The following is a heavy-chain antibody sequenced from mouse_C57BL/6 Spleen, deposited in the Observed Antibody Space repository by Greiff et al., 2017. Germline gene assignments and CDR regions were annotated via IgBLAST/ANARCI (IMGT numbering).Heavy chain of an antibody. CDR3: ARGGDDYDWFAY. V-gene: IGHV3-1*01. CDR1: GFSITSGYD. D-gene: IGHD2-4*01. Sequence: VQLKESGPGMVKPSQSLSLTCTVTGFSITSGYDWHWIRHFPGNKLEWMGYISYSGSTNYNPSLKSRISITHDTSNNHFFLKLNSVTTGDTATYYCARGGDDYDWFAYWGQGTLVTVSA. CDR2: ISYSGST. J-gene: IGHJ3*01.